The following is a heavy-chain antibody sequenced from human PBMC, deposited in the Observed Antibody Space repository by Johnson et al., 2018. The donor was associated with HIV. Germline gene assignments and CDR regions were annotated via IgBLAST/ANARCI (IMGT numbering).Heavy chain of an antibody. V-gene: IGHV3-23*04. CDR2: ISGSAGST. CDR3: AKMTTVTPLLRFDAFDI. Sequence: VQLVESGGGLVQTGGSLRLSCAVSGFTFSSYAMSWVRQAPGKGLEWVSAISGSAGSTYYADFVKRRFTFSRANSKNPLYLQMNSMRAEETAVYYCAKMTTVTPLLRFDAFDIWGQGTMVTVSS. D-gene: IGHD4-11*01. CDR1: GFTFSSYA. J-gene: IGHJ3*02.